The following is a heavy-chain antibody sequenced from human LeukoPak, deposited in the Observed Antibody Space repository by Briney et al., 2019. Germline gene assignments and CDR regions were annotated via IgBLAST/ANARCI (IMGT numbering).Heavy chain of an antibody. CDR3: ARVSYCSSTSCYEFDY. CDR2: IQPDGSEQ. V-gene: IGHV3-7*01. D-gene: IGHD2-2*01. CDR1: GFTFSSNW. J-gene: IGHJ4*02. Sequence: GGSLRLSCAASGFTFSSNWMSWVRQAPGKGLEWVGNIQPDGSEQYPVDSVKGRFTISRDSAKNSLYLQMNSLRAEDTAVYYCARVSYCSSTSCYEFDYWGQGTLVTVSS.